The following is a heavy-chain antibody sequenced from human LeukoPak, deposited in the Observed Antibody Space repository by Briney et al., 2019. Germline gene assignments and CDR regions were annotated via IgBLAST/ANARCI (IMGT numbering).Heavy chain of an antibody. CDR2: ISSSSSYI. V-gene: IGHV3-21*01. CDR3: ARHYGDYGHFDL. CDR1: GFTFSSYS. Sequence: GGSLRLSCAASGFTFSSYSMNWVRQAPGKGLEWVSSISSSSSYIYYADSVKGRFTIPRDNAKNSLYLQMNSLRAEDTAVYYCARHYGDYGHFDLWGRGTLVTVSS. J-gene: IGHJ2*01. D-gene: IGHD4-17*01.